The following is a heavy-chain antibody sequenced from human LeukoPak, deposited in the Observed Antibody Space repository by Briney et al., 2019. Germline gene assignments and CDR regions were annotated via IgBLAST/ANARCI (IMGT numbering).Heavy chain of an antibody. CDR3: ARFGRDGYNFYFDY. D-gene: IGHD5-24*01. J-gene: IGHJ4*02. V-gene: IGHV4-59*11. CDR1: GGSISSHY. Sequence: SETLSLTCTVSGGSISSHYWSWIRQPPGKGLGWIGYIYYSGSTNYNPSLKSRVTISVDTSKNQFSLKLSSVTAADTAVYYCARFGRDGYNFYFDYWGQGTLVTVSS. CDR2: IYYSGST.